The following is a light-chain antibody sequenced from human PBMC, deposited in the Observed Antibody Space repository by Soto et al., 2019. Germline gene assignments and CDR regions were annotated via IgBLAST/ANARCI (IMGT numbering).Light chain of an antibody. J-gene: IGLJ2*01. CDR3: CSYTSSSTRI. CDR2: DVN. V-gene: IGLV2-14*01. Sequence: QSVLTQPASVSGSPGQSITISCTGTSSDVGQYNYVSWYQQYPGKAPKLMIYDVNTRPSGVSNRFSGSKSGNTASLTISGLQAEDEADYYCCSYTSSSTRIFGGGTKVTVL. CDR1: SSDVGQYNY.